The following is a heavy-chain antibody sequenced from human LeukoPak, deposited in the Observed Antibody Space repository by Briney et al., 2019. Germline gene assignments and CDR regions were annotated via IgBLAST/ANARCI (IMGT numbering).Heavy chain of an antibody. CDR2: ISSSGSTI. Sequence: GGPLRLSCAASGFTFSDYYMSWIRQAPGKGLEWVSYISSSGSTIYYADSVKGRFTISRDNAKNSLYLQMNSLRAEDTAVYYCARVRGAYSSGTANWFDPWGQGTLVTVSS. D-gene: IGHD3-22*01. CDR3: ARVRGAYSSGTANWFDP. J-gene: IGHJ5*02. CDR1: GFTFSDYY. V-gene: IGHV3-11*01.